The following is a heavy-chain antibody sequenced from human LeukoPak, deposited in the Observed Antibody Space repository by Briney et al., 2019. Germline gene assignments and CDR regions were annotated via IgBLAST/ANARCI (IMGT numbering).Heavy chain of an antibody. CDR2: IYYSGST. Sequence: PSETLSLTCTVSGGSISSYYWSWIRQPPGKGLEWIGDIYYSGSTNYNPSLKSRVTISVDTSKNQFSLKLSSVTAADTAVYYCARDYDDRFDYWGQGTLVTVSS. V-gene: IGHV4-59*01. CDR1: GGSISSYY. J-gene: IGHJ4*02. D-gene: IGHD3-16*01. CDR3: ARDYDDRFDY.